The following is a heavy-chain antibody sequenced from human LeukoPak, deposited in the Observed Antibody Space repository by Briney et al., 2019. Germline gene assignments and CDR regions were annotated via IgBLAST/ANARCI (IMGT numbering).Heavy chain of an antibody. V-gene: IGHV4-38-2*01. CDR1: GYSISSGYY. D-gene: IGHD6-13*01. J-gene: IGHJ4*02. CDR2: LYHSGST. CDR3: ARVRSIAAARPAIDY. Sequence: PSETLSLTCAVSGYSISSGYYWGWIRQPPGKGLEWIGSLYHSGSTYYNPSLKSRVTISVDTSKNQFSLKLSSVTAADTAVYFCARVRSIAAARPAIDYRGQGTLVTVSS.